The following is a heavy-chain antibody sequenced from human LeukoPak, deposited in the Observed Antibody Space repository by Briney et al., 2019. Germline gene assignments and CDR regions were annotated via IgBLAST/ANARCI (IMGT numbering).Heavy chain of an antibody. CDR3: AKASYCSSTSCYGGWFDP. CDR2: IHEDGSDK. CDR1: GFTFSRYW. D-gene: IGHD2-2*01. V-gene: IGHV3-7*05. J-gene: IGHJ5*02. Sequence: GGSLRLSCAASGFTFSRYWMNWVRQAPGQGLEWVANIHEDGSDKYYVDSVKGRFTISRDNAKNSVYLQMNGLRAEDTAVYYCAKASYCSSTSCYGGWFDPWGQGTLVTVSS.